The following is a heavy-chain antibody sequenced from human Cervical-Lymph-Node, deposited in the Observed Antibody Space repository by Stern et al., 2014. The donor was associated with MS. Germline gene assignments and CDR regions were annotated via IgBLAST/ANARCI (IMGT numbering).Heavy chain of an antibody. D-gene: IGHD4-17*01. CDR2: INPDGGRT. V-gene: IGHV1-46*01. CDR3: ARPLPYAN. CDR1: GNTFSGYS. J-gene: IGHJ4*02. Sequence: VQLVESGTEVKKPGTSVQLSCAASGNTFSGYSIHWVRQAPGQGLVWMGMINPDGGRTTYAQEFRDRVTMTGDTSTSTVYMHLSSLRSDDTAFYYCARPLPYANWGQGTLVTVSS.